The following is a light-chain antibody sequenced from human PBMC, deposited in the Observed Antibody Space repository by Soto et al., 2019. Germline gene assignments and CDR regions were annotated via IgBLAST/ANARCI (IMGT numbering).Light chain of an antibody. CDR1: SSDIGTYDY. J-gene: IGLJ1*01. CDR2: EVS. Sequence: QSVLTQPPSASGSLGQSVTISCTGTSSDIGTYDYVSWYQQHPGRAPKLIIFEVSKRPLGVPDRFSGSKSGNTASLIVSGLQPDDEAKYHCTSYTGDDFTFVFGTGTKVTVL. V-gene: IGLV2-8*01. CDR3: TSYTGDDFTFV.